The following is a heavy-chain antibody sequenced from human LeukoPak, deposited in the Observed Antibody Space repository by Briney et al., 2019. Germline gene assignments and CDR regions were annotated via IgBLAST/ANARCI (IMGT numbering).Heavy chain of an antibody. V-gene: IGHV3-23*01. CDR2: ISGSGGSA. D-gene: IGHD3-10*01. CDR1: GFTFSSYA. CDR3: ANYGSVSYFAY. J-gene: IGHJ4*02. Sequence: PGGSLRLSCAASGFTFSSYAMSWVRQAPGKGLEWVSAISGSGGSAYHADPVKGRFTISRDNSKNTLYLQMNSLRAEDTAVYYCANYGSVSYFAYWSQGTLVTVSS.